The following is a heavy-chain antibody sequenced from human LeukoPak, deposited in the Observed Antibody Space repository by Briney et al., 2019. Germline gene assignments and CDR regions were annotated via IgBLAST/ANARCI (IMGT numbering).Heavy chain of an antibody. J-gene: IGHJ4*02. CDR3: ARVTQDY. Sequence: PSETLSLTCAVYGGSFSGYYWSWIRQPPGKGLEWIGEINHSGSTNYNPSLKSRVTISVDTSKNQFSLKLSSVTAVDTAVYYCARVTQDYWGQGTLVTVSS. V-gene: IGHV4-34*01. CDR2: INHSGST. CDR1: GGSFSGYY.